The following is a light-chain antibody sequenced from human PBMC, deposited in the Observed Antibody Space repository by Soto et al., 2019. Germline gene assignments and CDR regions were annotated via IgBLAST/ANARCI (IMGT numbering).Light chain of an antibody. Sequence: QSALTQPASVSGSPGQSITISCTGTSSDVGGYNYVSWYQQHPGKAPKLMIYDVSNRPSGVSNRFSGCKSGNTASLTISGLQAEDEADYYCSSYTSSSTWVFGGRTKLTV. CDR2: DVS. CDR3: SSYTSSSTWV. J-gene: IGLJ3*02. CDR1: SSDVGGYNY. V-gene: IGLV2-14*01.